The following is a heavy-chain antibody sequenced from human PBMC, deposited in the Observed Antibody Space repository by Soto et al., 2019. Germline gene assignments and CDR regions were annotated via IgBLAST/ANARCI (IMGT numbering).Heavy chain of an antibody. V-gene: IGHV1-69*01. CDR1: GDSFSRFA. CDR3: ARLGLDLDFDH. CDR2: IIPVTGTA. Sequence: QVQLVQSGPEVKKPGSSLTVSCKSYGDSFSRFAVSWVRQAPGEGLEWMGGIIPVTGTANYIDKFRDRLTITADESSSTVYMDLSSLRSEDTAVYYCARLGLDLDFDHWGQGTLVTVSS. J-gene: IGHJ4*02.